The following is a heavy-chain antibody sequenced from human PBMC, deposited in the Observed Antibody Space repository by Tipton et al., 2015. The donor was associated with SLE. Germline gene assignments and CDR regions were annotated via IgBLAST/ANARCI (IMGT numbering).Heavy chain of an antibody. D-gene: IGHD3-22*01. CDR2: ISGSGGST. CDR1: GFTFSSYA. CDR3: SRRDYDTSDNYYEYDY. Sequence: SLRLSCAASGFTFSSYAMSWVRQAPGKGLEWVSAISGSGGSTYYADSVKGRFTISRDNSKNTLYLQMNSLKTEDTAVYYCSRRDYDTSDNYYEYDYWGQGTLVTVSS. V-gene: IGHV3-23*01. J-gene: IGHJ4*02.